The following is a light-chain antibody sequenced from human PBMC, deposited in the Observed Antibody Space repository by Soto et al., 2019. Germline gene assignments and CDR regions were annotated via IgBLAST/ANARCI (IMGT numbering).Light chain of an antibody. CDR1: QSISVW. CDR2: DVS. CDR3: QQYISYPYT. Sequence: DIQMTQSPSTLSASVGDRVTITCRASQSISVWLAWYQQKPGSGPKLLIFDVSTLASGVPSRFSGSGSGPEFTLTISSLQADDFATYYCQQYISYPYTFGQGPRWIS. V-gene: IGKV1-5*01. J-gene: IGKJ2*01.